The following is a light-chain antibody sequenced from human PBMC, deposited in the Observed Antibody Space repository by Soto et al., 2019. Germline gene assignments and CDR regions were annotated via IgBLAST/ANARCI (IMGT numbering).Light chain of an antibody. Sequence: EIVMTQSPATLSVSPGERATLSCRASQSVSSNLAWYQQKPGQAPRLLFYGASTRATGIPARFSGSGSGTELTLTISSLQSEDFAFYYCQPRSTRPSPSFGQ. CDR3: QPRSTRPSPS. V-gene: IGKV3-15*01. CDR1: QSVSSN. CDR2: GAS. J-gene: IGKJ1*01.